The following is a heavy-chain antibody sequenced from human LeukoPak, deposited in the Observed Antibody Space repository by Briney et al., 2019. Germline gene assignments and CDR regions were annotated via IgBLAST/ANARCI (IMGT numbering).Heavy chain of an antibody. Sequence: SETLSLTCAVYGGSFSGYYWSWIRQPPGKGLEWIGEINHSGSTNYNPSLKSRVTISVDTSKNQFSLKLSSVTAADTAVYYCARVKGCYYGSGSYYNSKPFDYWGQGTLVTVSS. J-gene: IGHJ4*02. CDR1: GGSFSGYY. CDR3: ARVKGCYYGSGSYYNSKPFDY. D-gene: IGHD3-10*01. V-gene: IGHV4-34*01. CDR2: INHSGST.